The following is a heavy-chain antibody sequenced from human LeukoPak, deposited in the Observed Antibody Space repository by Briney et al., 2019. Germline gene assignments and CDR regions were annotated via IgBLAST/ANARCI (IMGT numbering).Heavy chain of an antibody. Sequence: ASVKVSCKASGYTFTGYYMHWMRQAPGQGLEWMGWINPNSGDTNYAQKFQGRVTMTRDTSISTAYVELSRLRSDDTAVYYCARDKFGELFRWFDPWGEGTLVTVSS. CDR3: ARDKFGELFRWFDP. CDR2: INPNSGDT. D-gene: IGHD3-10*01. CDR1: GYTFTGYY. V-gene: IGHV1-2*02. J-gene: IGHJ5*02.